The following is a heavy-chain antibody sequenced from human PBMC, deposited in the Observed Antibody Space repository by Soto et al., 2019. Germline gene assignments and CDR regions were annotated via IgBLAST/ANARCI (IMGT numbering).Heavy chain of an antibody. J-gene: IGHJ4*02. CDR3: ARDRNPVSD. D-gene: IGHD1-20*01. CDR2: ISSSSSYI. Sequence: EVQLVESGGGLVKPGGSLRLSCAASGFTFSSYSMNWVRQAPGKGLEWVSSISSSSSYIYYADSVKGRFTISIDNAKNSLNLQMNALRAEDTAVYDGARDRNPVSDWGQGTLFTVSS. CDR1: GFTFSSYS. V-gene: IGHV3-21*04.